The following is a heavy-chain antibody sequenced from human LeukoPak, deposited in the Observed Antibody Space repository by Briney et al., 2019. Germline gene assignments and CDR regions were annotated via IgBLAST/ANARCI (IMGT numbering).Heavy chain of an antibody. CDR1: GGTFSSYA. V-gene: IGHV1-69*04. Sequence: ASVKVSCKASGGTFSSYAISWVRQAPGQGLEWVGRINPILGIANYAQKFQGRVTITADKSTSTAYMELSSLRSEDTAVYYCARAEVEMATSFDYWGQGTLVTVSS. CDR3: ARAEVEMATSFDY. CDR2: INPILGIA. J-gene: IGHJ4*02. D-gene: IGHD5-24*01.